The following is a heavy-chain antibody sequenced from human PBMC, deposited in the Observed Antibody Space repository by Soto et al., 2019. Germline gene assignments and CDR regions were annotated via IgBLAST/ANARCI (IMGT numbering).Heavy chain of an antibody. J-gene: IGHJ3*02. CDR2: IYWDDEK. CDR3: AHRLYASSDDAFDI. D-gene: IGHD6-6*01. Sequence: QITLKESGPTLVKPTQTLTLTFTFSGFSLTTSGVGVGWIRQPTGKALEWLALIYWDDEKRYSPSLQSRLTITKDTSKNRVDLTVTNRNPADTGTYYCAHRLYASSDDAFDIWGQGKMVYVSS. CDR1: GFSLTTSGVG. V-gene: IGHV2-5*02.